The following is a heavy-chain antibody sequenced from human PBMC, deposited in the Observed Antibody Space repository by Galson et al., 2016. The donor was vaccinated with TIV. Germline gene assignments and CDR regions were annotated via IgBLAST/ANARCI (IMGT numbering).Heavy chain of an antibody. Sequence: SLRLSCAASGFTFSSYSIHWVRQAPGKGLGWVAVISSDGNNEYYAGSVKGRFTISRDNSENTLYLRLNNLRPEDTAVYYCVREGPDGYNPYFDYWGQGTLVTVSS. CDR1: GFTFSSYS. D-gene: IGHD5-24*01. V-gene: IGHV3-30*04. J-gene: IGHJ4*02. CDR3: VREGPDGYNPYFDY. CDR2: ISSDGNNE.